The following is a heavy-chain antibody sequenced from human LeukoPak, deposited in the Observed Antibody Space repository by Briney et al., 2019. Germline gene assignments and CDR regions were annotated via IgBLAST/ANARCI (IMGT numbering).Heavy chain of an antibody. D-gene: IGHD4-23*01. CDR3: ARVGWEPDKFFDY. Sequence: PGGSLRLSCAASGFTFSSYSMNWVRQAPGKGLEWVSSISSSSSYIYYADSVKGRFTISRDNAKNSLYLQMNSLRAEDTAVYYCARVGWEPDKFFDYWGQGTLVTVSS. J-gene: IGHJ4*02. CDR1: GFTFSSYS. CDR2: ISSSSSYI. V-gene: IGHV3-21*01.